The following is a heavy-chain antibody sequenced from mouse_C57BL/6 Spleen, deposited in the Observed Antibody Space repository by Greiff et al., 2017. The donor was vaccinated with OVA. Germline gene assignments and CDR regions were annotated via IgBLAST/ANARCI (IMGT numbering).Heavy chain of an antibody. CDR2: INPSSGYT. CDR1: GYTFTSYT. J-gene: IGHJ4*01. V-gene: IGHV1-4*01. CDR3: ARPITTVDYYAMDY. D-gene: IGHD1-1*01. Sequence: VQLQESGAELARPGASVKMSCKASGYTFTSYTMHWVKQRPGQGLEWIGYINPSSGYTKYNQKFKDKATLTADKSSSTAYMQLSSLTSEDSAVYYCARPITTVDYYAMDYWGQGTSVTVSS.